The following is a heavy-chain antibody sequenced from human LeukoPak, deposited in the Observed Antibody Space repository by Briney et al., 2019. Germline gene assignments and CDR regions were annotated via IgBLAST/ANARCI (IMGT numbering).Heavy chain of an antibody. CDR3: ARDVYDSSGYYYDAFDI. J-gene: IGHJ3*02. V-gene: IGHV4-59*01. Sequence: PSETLSLTCTVSGFSISRYFWSWIRQPPGKGLEWIGYINYSGNTNYNPSLKSRVTISVDTSKNQFSLKLRSVTAADTAVYYCARDVYDSSGYYYDAFDIWGQGTMVTVSS. D-gene: IGHD3-22*01. CDR1: GFSISRYF. CDR2: INYSGNT.